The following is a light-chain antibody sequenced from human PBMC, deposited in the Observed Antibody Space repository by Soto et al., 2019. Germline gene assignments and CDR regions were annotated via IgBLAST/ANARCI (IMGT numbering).Light chain of an antibody. Sequence: DIQMTQSPSTLSASVGDRVTITCRASQSISDYLAWYQQKPGKVPNLLIYDASSLQGGVPSRFSGSGSGTELTLTISSLQPDDFATYYCQQYNNHSPWTFGQGTKVENK. CDR3: QQYNNHSPWT. CDR2: DAS. J-gene: IGKJ1*01. V-gene: IGKV1-5*01. CDR1: QSISDY.